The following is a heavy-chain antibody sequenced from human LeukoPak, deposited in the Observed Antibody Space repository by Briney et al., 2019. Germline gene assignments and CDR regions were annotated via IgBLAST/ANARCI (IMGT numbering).Heavy chain of an antibody. CDR3: ARDSGYQLLPDYHYYYYYYMDV. D-gene: IGHD2-2*01. J-gene: IGHJ6*03. CDR2: INPSGGST. V-gene: IGHV1-46*01. CDR1: GYTFTSYY. Sequence: ASVKVSCKASGYTFTSYYMHWVRQAPGQGLEWMGIINPSGGSTSYAQKFQGRVTMTRDMSTSTDYMELSSLRSEDTAVYYCARDSGYQLLPDYHYYYYYYMDVWGKGTTVTISS.